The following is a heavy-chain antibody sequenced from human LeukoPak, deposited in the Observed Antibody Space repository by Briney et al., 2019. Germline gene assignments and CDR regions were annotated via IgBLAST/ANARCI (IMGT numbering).Heavy chain of an antibody. D-gene: IGHD6-19*01. CDR3: ARHSQWQDNLIDY. CDR2: IYYSGST. J-gene: IGHJ4*02. V-gene: IGHV4-59*08. Sequence: SETLSLTCTVSGGSISSYYWSWIRQPPGKGLEWIGYIYYSGSTNYNPSLKSRVTISVDTSKNQFSLKLSSVTAADTAVYYCARHSQWQDNLIDYWGQGTLVTVSS. CDR1: GGSISSYY.